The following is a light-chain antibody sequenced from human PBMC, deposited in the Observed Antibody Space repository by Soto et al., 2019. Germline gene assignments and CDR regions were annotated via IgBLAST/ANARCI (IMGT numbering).Light chain of an antibody. CDR1: QSISRY. CDR2: GAS. V-gene: IGKV3-20*01. CDR3: QQYGSSPPT. Sequence: IVLTQSPGTLSLSPGERTTLSCRASQSISRYLAWYQQKPGQGPRLLIYGASSRDTGTPDRVSGSGSGTDVTLTINRLETEDFALYYCQQYGSSPPTFGQGTKVDIK. J-gene: IGKJ1*01.